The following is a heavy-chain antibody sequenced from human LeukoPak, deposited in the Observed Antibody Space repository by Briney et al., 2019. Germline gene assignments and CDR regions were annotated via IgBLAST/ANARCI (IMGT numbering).Heavy chain of an antibody. CDR2: INHGGST. Sequence: SETLSLTCSVSGYPISSVYYWGWIRRPPGKGLEWIGSINHGGSTDYNPSLKSRVIMSIDTSKNHFSLKLTSVTAADTAVYYCARVGPNWGFKENFDFWAREPWSPSAQ. V-gene: IGHV4-38-2*02. J-gene: IGHJ4*02. D-gene: IGHD7-27*01. CDR1: GYPISSVYY. CDR3: ARVGPNWGFKENFDF.